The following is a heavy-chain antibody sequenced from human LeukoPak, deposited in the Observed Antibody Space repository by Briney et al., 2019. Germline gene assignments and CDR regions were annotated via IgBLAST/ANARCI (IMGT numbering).Heavy chain of an antibody. CDR3: ARDIAYGYSDY. Sequence: SEALVLPCTVSGGSISSSSYYWGWIRQPPGTGLEWIGSIYYSGSTYYNPSLKSRVTISVDKSKNQFSLKLSSVTAADTAVYYCARDIAYGYSDYWGQGTLVTVSS. CDR1: GGSISSSSYY. J-gene: IGHJ4*02. D-gene: IGHD3-10*01. V-gene: IGHV4-39*07. CDR2: IYYSGST.